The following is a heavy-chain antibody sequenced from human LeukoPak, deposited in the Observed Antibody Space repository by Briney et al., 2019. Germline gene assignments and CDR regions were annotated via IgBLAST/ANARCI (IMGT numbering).Heavy chain of an antibody. CDR1: GFTFSSYS. CDR2: ISSSSSYI. V-gene: IGHV3-21*01. D-gene: IGHD3-22*01. Sequence: RGSLRLSCAASGFTFSSYSMNWVRQAPGKGLEWVSSISSSSSYIYYADSVKGRFTISRDNAKNSLYLQMNSLRAEDTAVYYCARVRKYYYDSVGYWGQGTLVTVSS. CDR3: ARVRKYYYDSVGY. J-gene: IGHJ4*02.